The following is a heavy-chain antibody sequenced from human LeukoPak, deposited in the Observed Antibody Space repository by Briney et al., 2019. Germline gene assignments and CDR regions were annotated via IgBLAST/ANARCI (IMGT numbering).Heavy chain of an antibody. Sequence: GSSVKVSCKASGGTFSSYTISWVRQAPGQGLEWMGGIIPVFGITNYAQKFQGRVTITADESTSTAYMELSSLRSEDTAVYYCARRPLYYGSGSYYGNWFDPWGQGILVTVSS. J-gene: IGHJ5*02. V-gene: IGHV1-69*01. CDR2: IIPVFGIT. D-gene: IGHD3-10*01. CDR3: ARRPLYYGSGSYYGNWFDP. CDR1: GGTFSSYT.